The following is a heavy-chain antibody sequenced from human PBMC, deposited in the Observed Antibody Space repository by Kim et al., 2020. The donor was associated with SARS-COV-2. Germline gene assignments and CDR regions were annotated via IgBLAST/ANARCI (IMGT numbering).Heavy chain of an antibody. D-gene: IGHD6-19*01. J-gene: IGHJ4*02. V-gene: IGHV3-64D*09. CDR1: GFTFSSYA. CDR2: ISSNGGST. Sequence: GGSLRLSCSASGFTFSSYAMHWVRQAPGKGLEYVSAISSNGGSTYYADSVKGRFTISRDNSKNTLYLQMSSLRAEDTAVYYCVKLYSSGWYTFDYWGQGTLVTVSS. CDR3: VKLYSSGWYTFDY.